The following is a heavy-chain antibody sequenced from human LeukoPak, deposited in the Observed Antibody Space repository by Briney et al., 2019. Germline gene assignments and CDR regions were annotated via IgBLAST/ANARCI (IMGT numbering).Heavy chain of an antibody. CDR3: ARGGQQLVFDY. V-gene: IGHV1-69*06. Sequence: SVKVSCKASGGTFSSYAISWVRQAPGQGLEWMGGIIPMFGTANYTRKVQGRVTITADKSTSTAYMELSSLRSEDTAVYYCARGGQQLVFDYWGQGTLVTVSS. D-gene: IGHD6-13*01. CDR2: IIPMFGTA. J-gene: IGHJ4*02. CDR1: GGTFSSYA.